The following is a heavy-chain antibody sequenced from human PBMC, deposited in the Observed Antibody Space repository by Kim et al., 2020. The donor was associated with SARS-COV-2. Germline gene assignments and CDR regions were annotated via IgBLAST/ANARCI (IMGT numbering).Heavy chain of an antibody. J-gene: IGHJ1*01. D-gene: IGHD4-17*01. V-gene: IGHV4-34*01. CDR2: INHSGST. CDR1: GGSFSGYY. Sequence: SETLSLTCAVYGGSFSGYYWSWIRQPPGKGLEWIGEINHSGSTNYNPSLKSRVTISVDTSKNKFSLKLSSVTAADTAVYYCARGGTTVTTPRAEYFQHWGQGTQVTVSS. CDR3: ARGGTTVTTPRAEYFQH.